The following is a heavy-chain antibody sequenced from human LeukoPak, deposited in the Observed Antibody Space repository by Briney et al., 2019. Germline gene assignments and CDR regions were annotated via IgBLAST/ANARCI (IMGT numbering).Heavy chain of an antibody. CDR2: ISSNGGST. CDR3: VKALAVVAATLYAFDI. J-gene: IGHJ3*02. CDR1: GFTFSSYA. Sequence: GGSLRLSCAASGFTFSSYAMHWVRQAPGKGLEYVSSISSNGGSTYYADSVKGRFTISRDNSKNTLYLQMSSLRAEDTAVYYCVKALAVVAATLYAFDIWGQGTMVTVSS. V-gene: IGHV3-64D*09. D-gene: IGHD2-15*01.